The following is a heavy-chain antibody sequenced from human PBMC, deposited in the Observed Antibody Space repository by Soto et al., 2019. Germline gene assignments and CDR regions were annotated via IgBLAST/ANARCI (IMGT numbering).Heavy chain of an antibody. D-gene: IGHD4-17*01. V-gene: IGHV4-59*01. J-gene: IGHJ4*02. CDR1: GGSISSYY. CDR3: ARVDGDYGFDY. CDR2: IYYRGST. Sequence: QVQLQESGPGLVKPSETLSLTCTVSGGSISSYYWSLIRQPPGKGLEWIGYIYYRGSTNYNPSLRSRVTRSVDTSKNQFSLTLSSVTAADTAVYYCARVDGDYGFDYWGQGTLVTVFS.